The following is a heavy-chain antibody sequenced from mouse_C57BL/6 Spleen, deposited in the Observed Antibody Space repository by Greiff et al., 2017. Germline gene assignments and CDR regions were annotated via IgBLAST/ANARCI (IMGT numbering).Heavy chain of an antibody. CDR2: IDPENGDT. CDR1: GFNIKDDY. CDR3: TTDGSSDY. Sequence: EVQLQQSGAELVRPGASVKLSCTASGFNIKDDYMHWVKQRPEQGLEWIGWIDPENGDTEYASKFQGKATITADTSSNTAYLQRSSLTSEDTAVYYCTTDGSSDYWGQGTLLTVSA. V-gene: IGHV14-4*01. J-gene: IGHJ3*01. D-gene: IGHD1-1*01.